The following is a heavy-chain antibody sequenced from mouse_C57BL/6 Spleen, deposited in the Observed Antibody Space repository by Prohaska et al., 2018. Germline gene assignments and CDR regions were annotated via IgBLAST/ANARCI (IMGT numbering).Heavy chain of an antibody. CDR2: INSDGSAI. CDR1: GFTFSGFW. Sequence: EVQLLETGGGLVQPGGSRGLSCEGSGFTFSGFWMSWVRQTPGKTLEWIGDINSDGSAINYAPSIKDRFTIFRDNDKSTLYLQMSNVRSEDTATYFCMRYGNYWHFDVWGTGTTVTVSS. CDR3: MRYGNYWHFDV. D-gene: IGHD2-1*01. J-gene: IGHJ1*03. V-gene: IGHV11-2*01.